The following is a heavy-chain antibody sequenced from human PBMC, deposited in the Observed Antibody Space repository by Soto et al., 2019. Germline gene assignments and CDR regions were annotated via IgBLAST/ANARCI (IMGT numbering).Heavy chain of an antibody. CDR2: INHSGST. V-gene: IGHV4-34*01. Sequence: SETLSLTCAVYGGSFSGYYWSWIRQPPGKGLEWIGEINHSGSTNYNPSLKSRVTISVDTSKNQFSLKLSSVTAADTAVYYCALRGRLYYYYGTDVWGQGTTVTVSS. CDR3: ALRGRLYYYYGTDV. D-gene: IGHD6-25*01. CDR1: GGSFSGYY. J-gene: IGHJ6*02.